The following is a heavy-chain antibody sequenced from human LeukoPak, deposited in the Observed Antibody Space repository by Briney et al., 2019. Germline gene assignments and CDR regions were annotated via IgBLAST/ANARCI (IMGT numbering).Heavy chain of an antibody. Sequence: ASVKVSCKASGGTFSSYAISWVRQAPGQGLEWMGGISAYNGNTNYAQKLQGRVTMTTDTSTSTAYMELRSLRSDDTAVYYCARDEGRWDTMVRGVRETTDYWGQGTLVTVSS. CDR2: ISAYNGNT. CDR1: GGTFSSYA. D-gene: IGHD3-10*01. V-gene: IGHV1-18*01. CDR3: ARDEGRWDTMVRGVRETTDY. J-gene: IGHJ4*02.